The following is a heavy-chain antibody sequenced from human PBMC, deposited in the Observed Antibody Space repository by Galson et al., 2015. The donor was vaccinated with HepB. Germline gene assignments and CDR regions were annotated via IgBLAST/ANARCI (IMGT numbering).Heavy chain of an antibody. D-gene: IGHD4-11*01. CDR3: ARGIYSNYYYYYMDV. CDR1: GGSISSYY. J-gene: IGHJ6*03. Sequence: ETLSLTCTVSGGSISSYYWSWIRQPPGKGLEWIGYIYYSGSTNYNPSLKSRVTISVDTSKNQFSLKLSSVTAADTAVYYCARGIYSNYYYYYMDVWGKGTTVTVSS. CDR2: IYYSGST. V-gene: IGHV4-59*01.